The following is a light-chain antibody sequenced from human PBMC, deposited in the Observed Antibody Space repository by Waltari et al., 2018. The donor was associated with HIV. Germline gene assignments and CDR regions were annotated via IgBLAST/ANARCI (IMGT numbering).Light chain of an antibody. CDR2: MNN. V-gene: IGLV1-47*01. CDR1: SSNIESNY. CDR3: AAWDDSLRGV. J-gene: IGLJ2*01. Sequence: QSVLTQPPSASGTPGQRVTISCSGSSSNIESNYVYWYQQLPGTAPKLLIYMNNQRPSGVPDRFSGSKSGTSASLAISGLRSEDEAEYYCAAWDDSLRGVFGGGTKLTVL.